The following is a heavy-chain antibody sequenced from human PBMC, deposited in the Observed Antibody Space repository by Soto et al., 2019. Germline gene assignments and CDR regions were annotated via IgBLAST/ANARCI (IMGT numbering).Heavy chain of an antibody. CDR2: IRDRAYSYAT. D-gene: IGHD3-10*01. J-gene: IGHJ4*02. CDR3: TRLISAAHDY. V-gene: IGHV3-73*01. CDR1: GFVFKDSS. Sequence: EVLLVESGGGMVQPGGSLKLSCAASGFVFKDSSIHWVRQASGNGLEWVGRIRDRAYSYATAYAESVIGRFTISRDDSNNTAYLQLSGLKTEDTAIYYCTRLISAAHDYWGQGTLVTVSS.